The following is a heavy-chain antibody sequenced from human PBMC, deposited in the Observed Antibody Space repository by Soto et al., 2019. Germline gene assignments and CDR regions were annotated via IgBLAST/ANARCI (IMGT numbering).Heavy chain of an antibody. V-gene: IGHV1-18*01. D-gene: IGHD2-8*01. CDR2: ISAYNGDT. Sequence: ASVKVSCKASGYTFNNYGITWVLQAPGQGPEWMGWISAYNGDTNYARKLQGRVTMTTDTSTSTAYMELKSLTSDDTAVYYCARKADGFSMYYWGQGTLVTVSS. J-gene: IGHJ4*02. CDR3: ARKADGFSMYY. CDR1: GYTFNNYG.